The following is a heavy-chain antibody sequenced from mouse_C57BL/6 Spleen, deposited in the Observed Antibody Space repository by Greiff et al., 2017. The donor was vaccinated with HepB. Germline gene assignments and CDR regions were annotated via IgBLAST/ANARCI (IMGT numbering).Heavy chain of an antibody. CDR2: IYPGDGDT. D-gene: IGHD1-1*01. V-gene: IGHV1-82*01. CDR1: GYAFSSSW. CDR3: ARGPTVVGY. J-gene: IGHJ2*01. Sequence: QVQLKQSGPELVKPGASVKISCKASGYAFSSSWMNWVKQRPGKGLEWIGRIYPGDGDTNYNGKFKGKATLTADKSSSTVYMQLSSLTSEDSAVCFCARGPTVVGYWGQGTTLTVSS.